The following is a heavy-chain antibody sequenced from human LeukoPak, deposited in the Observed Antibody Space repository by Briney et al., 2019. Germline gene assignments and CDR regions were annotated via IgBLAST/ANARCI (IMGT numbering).Heavy chain of an antibody. Sequence: PSETLSLTCTVSGGSISSYYWSWIRQPPGKELKWIGYVYYSGSTNYNPSLKSRVTISVDTSKNQFSLNLSSVTAADTAVYYCARPSRTGSGWDAFGIWGQGTMVTVSS. J-gene: IGHJ3*02. D-gene: IGHD3-22*01. CDR2: VYYSGST. V-gene: IGHV4-59*08. CDR1: GGSISSYY. CDR3: ARPSRTGSGWDAFGI.